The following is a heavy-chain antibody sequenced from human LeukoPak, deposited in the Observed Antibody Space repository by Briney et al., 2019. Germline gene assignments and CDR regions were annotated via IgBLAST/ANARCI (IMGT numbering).Heavy chain of an antibody. CDR2: IYYSGST. J-gene: IGHJ4*02. CDR1: GGSISSSSYY. CDR3: ARRGETDY. Sequence: PSETLSLTCTVSGGSISSSSYYWGWLRQPPGKGLEWIGSIYYSGSTYYNPSLKSRVTISVDTSKNQFSLKLSSVTAADTAVYYCARRGETDYWGQGTLVTVSS. V-gene: IGHV4-39*01. D-gene: IGHD3-10*01.